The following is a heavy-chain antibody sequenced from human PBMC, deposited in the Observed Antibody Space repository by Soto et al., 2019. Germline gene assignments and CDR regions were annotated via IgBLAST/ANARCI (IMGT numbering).Heavy chain of an antibody. CDR2: ISGSGGSA. J-gene: IGHJ6*02. CDR3: AKLLGYCSGGSCYSDYYYGMDV. CDR1: GFTFSSHA. Sequence: PGGSLRLSCAASGFTFSSHAMTWVRQAPGQGLEWVSSISGSGGSAYYADSVKGRFTISRDNSKDSLYLQMNSLRAEDTAIYYCAKLLGYCSGGSCYSDYYYGMDVWGQGTTVTVSS. V-gene: IGHV3-23*01. D-gene: IGHD2-15*01.